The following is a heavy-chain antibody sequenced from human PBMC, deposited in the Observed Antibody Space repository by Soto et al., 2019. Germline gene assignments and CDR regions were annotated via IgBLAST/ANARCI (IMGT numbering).Heavy chain of an antibody. CDR1: GFTFTIYA. Sequence: SVKVSCKASGFTFTIYAVQLVRQVRGQRLEWIGWISAYNGNTNYAQKFQGRVTMTEDTSTDTAYMELRSLRSEDTAVYYCATVRVVGGPRPEILYYYGMDVWGQGTTVTVSS. V-gene: IGHV1-58*01. CDR2: ISAYNGNT. D-gene: IGHD2-2*01. CDR3: ATVRVVGGPRPEILYYYGMDV. J-gene: IGHJ6*02.